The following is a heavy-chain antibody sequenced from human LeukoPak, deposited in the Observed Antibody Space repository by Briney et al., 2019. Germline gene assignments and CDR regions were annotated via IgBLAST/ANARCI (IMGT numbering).Heavy chain of an antibody. Sequence: GGSLRLSCAASGFTFSSYWMSWVRQAPGKGLEWVANIKQDGSEKYYVDSVKGRFTISRDNAKNSLYLQMNSLRAEDTAVYYCARAREMTTVTTRWFDPWGQGTLVTVSS. J-gene: IGHJ5*02. CDR2: IKQDGSEK. D-gene: IGHD4-17*01. CDR1: GFTFSSYW. V-gene: IGHV3-7*01. CDR3: ARAREMTTVTTRWFDP.